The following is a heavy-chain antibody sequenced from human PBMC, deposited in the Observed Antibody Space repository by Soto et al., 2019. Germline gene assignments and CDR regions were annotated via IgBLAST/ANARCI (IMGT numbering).Heavy chain of an antibody. Sequence: QVQLVQSGAEVKKPGASVKVSCKASGYTFTSYGISWVRQAPGQGLERMGWISAYNGNTNYAQKLQGRVTMTTDTSTSTAYMELRSLISYDTAVYYCARDRWAGVRYFVWLHHYYYYGMDVWGQGTTVTVSS. CDR1: GYTFTSYG. J-gene: IGHJ6*02. CDR2: ISAYNGNT. V-gene: IGHV1-18*01. CDR3: ARDRWAGVRYFVWLHHYYYYGMDV. D-gene: IGHD3-9*01.